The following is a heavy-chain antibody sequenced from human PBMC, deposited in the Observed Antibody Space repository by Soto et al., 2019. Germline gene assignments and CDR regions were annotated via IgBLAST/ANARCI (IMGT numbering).Heavy chain of an antibody. Sequence: SVKVSCKASGGTFSSYAISWVRQAPGQGLEWMGGIIPIFGTANYAQKFQGRVTITADKSTSTAYMELSSLRSEDTAVYYCARDLRRIAAAGTSRDYYYGMDVWGQGTTVTVSS. CDR2: IIPIFGTA. V-gene: IGHV1-69*06. CDR3: ARDLRRIAAAGTSRDYYYGMDV. CDR1: GGTFSSYA. D-gene: IGHD6-13*01. J-gene: IGHJ6*02.